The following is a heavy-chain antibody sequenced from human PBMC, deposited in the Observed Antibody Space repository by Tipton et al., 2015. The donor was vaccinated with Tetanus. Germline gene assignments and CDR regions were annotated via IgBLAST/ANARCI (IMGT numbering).Heavy chain of an antibody. CDR3: AKELERPHSLFDY. V-gene: IGHV3-23*01. CDR2: ISESGSVT. D-gene: IGHD3-3*01. J-gene: IGHJ4*02. Sequence: SLRLSCAASGFTFSSFAVSWVRQAPRKGLEWVSAISESGSVTYYADSVKGRFTVSRDNSKNTLYLQMNSLRAEDTAVYYCAKELERPHSLFDYWGQGTLVTVSS. CDR1: GFTFSSFA.